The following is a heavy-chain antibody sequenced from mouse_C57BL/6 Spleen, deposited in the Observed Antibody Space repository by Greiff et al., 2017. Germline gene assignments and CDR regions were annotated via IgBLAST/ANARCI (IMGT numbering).Heavy chain of an antibody. Sequence: QVQLQQPGTELVKPGASVKLSCKASGYTFTSYWMHWVKQRPGQGLEWIGNINPSNGGTNYNQKFKDKATLTVDKSSSTAYMQLSSLTSEDSAVYYCASAHYYGSSYGYFDVWGTGTTVTVSS. D-gene: IGHD1-1*01. V-gene: IGHV1-53*01. CDR3: ASAHYYGSSYGYFDV. CDR1: GYTFTSYW. J-gene: IGHJ1*03. CDR2: INPSNGGT.